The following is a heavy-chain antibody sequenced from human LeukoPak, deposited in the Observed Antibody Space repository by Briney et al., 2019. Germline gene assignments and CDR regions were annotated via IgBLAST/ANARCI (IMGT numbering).Heavy chain of an antibody. J-gene: IGHJ4*02. V-gene: IGHV1-2*02. Sequence: ASVKVSCKASGYTFTGYYMHWVRQAPGQGLEWMGWINPNSGGTNYAQKFQGRVTMTRDTSISTAYMELSRLRSDDTAVYYCARRLGYCSGGSCHDYWGQGTLVTVSS. CDR2: INPNSGGT. CDR1: GYTFTGYY. D-gene: IGHD2-15*01. CDR3: ARRLGYCSGGSCHDY.